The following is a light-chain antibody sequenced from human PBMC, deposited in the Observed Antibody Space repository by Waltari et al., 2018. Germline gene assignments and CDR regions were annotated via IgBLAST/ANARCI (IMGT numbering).Light chain of an antibody. V-gene: IGLV1-44*01. Sequence: QSVLTQTPSASGTPGQRVTISCSGSSFNIGSHTVNWYQQLPGTAPKLFMFGNNPRPSGVPGRFSGSKSGTAASLAISGLQSEDEADYYCGVWDDSLNGVVFGGGTKLTVL. CDR1: SFNIGSHT. CDR3: GVWDDSLNGVV. CDR2: GNN. J-gene: IGLJ2*01.